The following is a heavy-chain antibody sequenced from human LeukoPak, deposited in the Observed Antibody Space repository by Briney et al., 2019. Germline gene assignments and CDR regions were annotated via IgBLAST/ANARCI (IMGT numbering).Heavy chain of an antibody. D-gene: IGHD2-2*02. Sequence: SETLSLTCTVSGGSISSTTYYWGFVRQPPGRGLEWIASISKSGNAYYNPSLKSRVTISVDTSKNQFSLKLSSVTAADTAVYYCASSLVPAAITGYYYYYYGMDVWGQGTTVTVSS. CDR2: ISKSGNA. CDR1: GGSISSTTYY. V-gene: IGHV4-39*07. CDR3: ASSLVPAAITGYYYYYYGMDV. J-gene: IGHJ6*02.